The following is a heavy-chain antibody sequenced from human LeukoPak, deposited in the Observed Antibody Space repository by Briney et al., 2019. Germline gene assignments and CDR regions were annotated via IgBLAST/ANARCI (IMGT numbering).Heavy chain of an antibody. Sequence: GGSLRLSCAASGFTFSNYNMPWVRQAPGKGLEWVSSISSSSTYIYYADSVKGRFTISRDNAKNSLYLQVNSLRVDDTAVYYCVRGEWELQFWGQGTLVTVSS. CDR2: ISSSSTYI. J-gene: IGHJ4*02. CDR3: VRGEWELQF. D-gene: IGHD3-10*01. V-gene: IGHV3-21*01. CDR1: GFTFSNYN.